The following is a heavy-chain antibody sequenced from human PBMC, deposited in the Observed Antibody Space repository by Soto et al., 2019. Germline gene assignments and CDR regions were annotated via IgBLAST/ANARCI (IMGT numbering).Heavy chain of an antibody. J-gene: IGHJ3*01. CDR3: ARAKGGSSLAFDV. CDR1: GGSFSGYY. CDR2: IYTTGST. Sequence: QVQLQESGPGLVKPSETPSLTCTVSGGSFSGYYWSWIRQPAGKGLEWIGRIYTTGSTNYNPSLKSRVTMSVDTSKNQFSLKLRSLTAADTAVYYCARAKGGSSLAFDVWGQGTMVTVSS. D-gene: IGHD1-26*01. V-gene: IGHV4-4*07.